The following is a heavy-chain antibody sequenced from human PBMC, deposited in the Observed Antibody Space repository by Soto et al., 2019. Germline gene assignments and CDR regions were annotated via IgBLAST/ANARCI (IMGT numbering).Heavy chain of an antibody. V-gene: IGHV3-48*02. J-gene: IGHJ4*02. CDR3: ARELYYYDTGGWGY. Sequence: EVQLVESGGGLVQPGGSLRLYYAASGFTFSSYSMNWVRQAPGKGLEWVSYISSSSTTIYYADSVKGRFTTSRDNAKNSLYLQMNSLRDEDTAVYYCARELYYYDTGGWGYWGQGTLVTVSS. D-gene: IGHD3-22*01. CDR1: GFTFSSYS. CDR2: ISSSSTTI.